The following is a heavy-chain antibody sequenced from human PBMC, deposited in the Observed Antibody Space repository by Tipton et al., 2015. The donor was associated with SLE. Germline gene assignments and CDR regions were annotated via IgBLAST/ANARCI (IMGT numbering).Heavy chain of an antibody. CDR1: GGSFSGYY. J-gene: IGHJ4*02. Sequence: LRLPCAVYGGSFSGYYWSWIRQPPGKGLEWIGEINHSGSTNYNPSLKSRVTISVDTSKNQFSLKLSSVTAADTAVYYCARGDGYNFDYWGQGTLVTVSS. CDR2: INHSGST. D-gene: IGHD5-24*01. V-gene: IGHV4-34*01. CDR3: ARGDGYNFDY.